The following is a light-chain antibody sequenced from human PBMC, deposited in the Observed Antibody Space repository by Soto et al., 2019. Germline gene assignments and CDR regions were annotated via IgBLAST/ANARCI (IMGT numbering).Light chain of an antibody. CDR2: AAS. J-gene: IGKJ1*01. CDR3: QQSYSTPPT. V-gene: IGKV1-39*01. Sequence: DLQMTQSPSSLSASVGDRVTITCRASQGISSYLNWYQQKPGKAPKLLIYAASSLQSGVPSRFSGSGSGTDFTLTISSLQPEDFATYYCQQSYSTPPTFGQGTKVEIK. CDR1: QGISSY.